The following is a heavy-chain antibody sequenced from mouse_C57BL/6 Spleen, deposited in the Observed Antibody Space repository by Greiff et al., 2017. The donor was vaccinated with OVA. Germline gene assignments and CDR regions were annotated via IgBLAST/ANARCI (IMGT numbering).Heavy chain of an antibody. D-gene: IGHD1-1*01. J-gene: IGHJ2*01. V-gene: IGHV5-4*01. Sequence: EVQLQESGGGLVKPGGSLKLSCAASGFTFSSYAMSWVRQTPEKRLEWVATISDGGSYTYYPDNVKGRFTISRDNAKNNLYLQMSHLKSEDTAMYYCARVGSSLYYFDYWGQGTTLTVSS. CDR3: ARVGSSLYYFDY. CDR2: ISDGGSYT. CDR1: GFTFSSYA.